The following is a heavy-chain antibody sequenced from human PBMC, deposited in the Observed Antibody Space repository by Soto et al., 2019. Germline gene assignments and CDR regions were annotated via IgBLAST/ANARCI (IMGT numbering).Heavy chain of an antibody. J-gene: IGHJ6*02. Sequence: QVQLVQSGAEVKKPGSSVKVSCKASGGTFSSYAITWVRQAPGQGLEWMGGIIPIFGTANYAQKFQGRVTITADESTSTPYMELSSLRSEDTAVYDWASRDSGNFGSYYYYGMDVWGQGTTVTVSS. CDR3: ASRDSGNFGSYYYYGMDV. CDR2: IIPIFGTA. CDR1: GGTFSSYA. V-gene: IGHV1-69*12. D-gene: IGHD1-26*01.